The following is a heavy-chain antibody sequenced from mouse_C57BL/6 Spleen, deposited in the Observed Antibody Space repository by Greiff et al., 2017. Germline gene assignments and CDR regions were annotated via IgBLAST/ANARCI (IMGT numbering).Heavy chain of an antibody. J-gene: IGHJ1*03. D-gene: IGHD1-1*01. CDR3: ARDGGTTVAWYFDV. Sequence: VKLVESGGGLVKPGGSLKLSCAASGFTFSSSAMSWVRQTPEKRLEWVATISDGGSYTYYPDNVKGRFTISRDNAKNNLYLQMSHLKSEDTAMYYCARDGGTTVAWYFDVWGTGTTVTVSS. CDR1: GFTFSSSA. CDR2: ISDGGSYT. V-gene: IGHV5-4*01.